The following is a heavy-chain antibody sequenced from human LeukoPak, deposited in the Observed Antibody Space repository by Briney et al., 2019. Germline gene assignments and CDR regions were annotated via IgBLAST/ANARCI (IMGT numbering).Heavy chain of an antibody. Sequence: GASVKVSCKASGYTFTGYYMHWMRQAPGQGLEWMGWINPNSGGTNYAQKFQGRVTMTRDTSISTAYMELSRLRSDDTAVYYCARMERDTAYGMDVWGQGTTVTVSS. CDR1: GYTFTGYY. CDR2: INPNSGGT. CDR3: ARMERDTAYGMDV. D-gene: IGHD5-18*01. V-gene: IGHV1-2*02. J-gene: IGHJ6*02.